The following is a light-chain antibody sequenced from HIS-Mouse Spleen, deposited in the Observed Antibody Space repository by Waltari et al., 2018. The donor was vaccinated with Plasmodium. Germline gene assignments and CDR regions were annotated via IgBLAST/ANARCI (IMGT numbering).Light chain of an antibody. CDR2: KES. Sequence: SYELTQPPSVSVSPGQTARITCSGDALPKQYAYWYQQKPGQAPALVLYKESERPSGIPERFSGSRSGTTVTLTISGVQAEDEADYYCQSADSSGTPNWVFGGGTKLTVL. CDR1: ALPKQY. V-gene: IGLV3-25*03. J-gene: IGLJ3*02. CDR3: QSADSSGTPNWV.